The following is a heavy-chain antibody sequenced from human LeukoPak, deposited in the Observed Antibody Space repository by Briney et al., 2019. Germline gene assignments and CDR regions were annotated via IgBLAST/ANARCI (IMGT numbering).Heavy chain of an antibody. D-gene: IGHD1-26*01. CDR2: ISYDGSNK. CDR3: AKGAQVGATKVPYDY. J-gene: IGHJ4*02. CDR1: GFTFSSYG. Sequence: GRSLRLSCAASGFTFSSYGTHWVRQAPGKGLEWAAVISYDGSNKYYADSVKGRFTISRDNSKNTLYLQMNSLRAEDTAVYYCAKGAQVGATKVPYDYWGQGTLVTVSS. V-gene: IGHV3-30*18.